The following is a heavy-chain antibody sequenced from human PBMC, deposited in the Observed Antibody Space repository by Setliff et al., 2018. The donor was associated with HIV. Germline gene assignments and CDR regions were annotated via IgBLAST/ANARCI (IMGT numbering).Heavy chain of an antibody. CDR1: GDSITSGTYY. J-gene: IGHJ6*02. CDR3: ARSRTSSGYYGVTGYGMDV. Sequence: ASETLSLTCTVSGDSITSGTYYWSWIRQPAGMRLEWIGHISTSGTTKYNPSLKSRVTISVDTSKKHFSLRLTSVTTADTAVYYCARSRTSSGYYGVTGYGMDVWGQGTTVTVSS. CDR2: ISTSGTT. V-gene: IGHV4-61*09. D-gene: IGHD3-22*01.